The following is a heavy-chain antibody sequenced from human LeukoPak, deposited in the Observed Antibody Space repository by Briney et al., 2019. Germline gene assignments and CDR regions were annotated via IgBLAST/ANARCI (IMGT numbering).Heavy chain of an antibody. V-gene: IGHV3-21*01. CDR3: AREGYYSGMDV. CDR1: GFXFSSYS. Sequence: GGSLRLSCAASGFXFSSYSIKWVRQAPGKGLEWVSFIGSSISYISYADSVKGRFTISRDNAKNSLYLQMNSLRAEDTAVYYCAREGYYSGMDVWGQGTTVTVSS. J-gene: IGHJ6*02. CDR2: IGSSISYI.